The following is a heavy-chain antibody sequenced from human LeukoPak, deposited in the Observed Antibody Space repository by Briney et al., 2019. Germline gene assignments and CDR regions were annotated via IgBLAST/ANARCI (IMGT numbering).Heavy chain of an antibody. Sequence: GGSLRLSCAASGFTFSDYYMSWIRQAPGKGLEWVSYISSSGSTIYYADSVKGRFTISRDSAKNSLYLQMNSLRAEDTAVYYCARGPSSIFGVVMQGYFDYWGQGTLVTVSS. V-gene: IGHV3-11*01. CDR2: ISSSGSTI. D-gene: IGHD3-3*01. CDR3: ARGPSSIFGVVMQGYFDY. CDR1: GFTFSDYY. J-gene: IGHJ4*02.